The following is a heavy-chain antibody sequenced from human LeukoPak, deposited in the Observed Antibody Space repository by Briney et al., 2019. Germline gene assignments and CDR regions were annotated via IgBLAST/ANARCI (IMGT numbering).Heavy chain of an antibody. D-gene: IGHD3-22*01. J-gene: IGHJ4*02. CDR1: GDSVSSNSAA. CDR3: AATYYDSSGHKGRIDY. CDR2: TYYRSKWYN. Sequence: SQTLSLTCAISGDSVSSNSAAWNWIRQSPSRGLEWLGRTYYRSKWYNDYAVSLKSRITINPDTSKNQFSLQLNSVTPEDTAVYYCAATYYDSSGHKGRIDYWGQGTLVTVSS. V-gene: IGHV6-1*01.